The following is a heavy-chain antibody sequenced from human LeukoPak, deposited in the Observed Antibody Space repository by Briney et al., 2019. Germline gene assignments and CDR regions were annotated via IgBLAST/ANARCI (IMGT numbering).Heavy chain of an antibody. D-gene: IGHD2-2*01. CDR2: IKQDGSEK. CDR1: GFTFSSYE. V-gene: IGHV3-7*01. J-gene: IGHJ4*02. Sequence: GGSLRLSCAASGFTFSSYEMNWVRQAPGKGLEWVANIKQDGSEKYYVDSVKGRFTISRDNAKNSLYLQMNSLRAEDTAVYYCARDPIGYCSSTSCSPRWGQGTLVTVSS. CDR3: ARDPIGYCSSTSCSPR.